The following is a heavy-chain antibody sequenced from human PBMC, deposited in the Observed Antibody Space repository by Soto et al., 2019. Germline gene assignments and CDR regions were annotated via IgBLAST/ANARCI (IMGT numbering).Heavy chain of an antibody. J-gene: IGHJ4*02. CDR1: GGSISSYY. Sequence: QVQLQESGPGLVKPSETLSLTCTVSGGSISSYYWSWIRQPAGKGLEWIGRIYTSGSTNYNPSLKSRVTMSVDTSKNQFSLKLSSVTAADTAVYYCARDPTTRDTAMVTTYFDYWGQGTLVTVSS. V-gene: IGHV4-4*07. CDR2: IYTSGST. CDR3: ARDPTTRDTAMVTTYFDY. D-gene: IGHD5-18*01.